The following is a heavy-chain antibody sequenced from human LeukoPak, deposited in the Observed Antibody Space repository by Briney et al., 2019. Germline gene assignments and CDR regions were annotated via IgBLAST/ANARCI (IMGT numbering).Heavy chain of an antibody. CDR2: ISSSGSTI. CDR3: AKMVVTAISGYYYYYMDV. Sequence: GALRLSCAASGFAFSSYEMNWVRQAPGKGLEWVSYISSSGSTIYYADSVKGRFTISRDNAKNSLYLQMNSLRAEDTAVYYCAKMVVTAISGYYYYYMDVWGKGTTVTVSS. CDR1: GFAFSSYE. J-gene: IGHJ6*03. V-gene: IGHV3-48*03. D-gene: IGHD2-21*02.